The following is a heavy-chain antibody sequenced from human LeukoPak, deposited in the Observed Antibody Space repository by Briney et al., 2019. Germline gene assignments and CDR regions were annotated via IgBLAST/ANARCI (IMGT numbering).Heavy chain of an antibody. CDR2: IYYSGST. V-gene: IGHV4-31*11. D-gene: IGHD2-2*01. J-gene: IGHJ6*02. Sequence: SETLSLTCAVYGGSFSGYYWSWIRQHPGKGLEWIGYIYYSGSTYYNPSLKSRVTISVDTSKSQFSLKLSSVTAADTAVYYCARDSVVVPSSGMDVWGQGTTVTVSS. CDR1: GGSFSGYY. CDR3: ARDSVVVPSSGMDV.